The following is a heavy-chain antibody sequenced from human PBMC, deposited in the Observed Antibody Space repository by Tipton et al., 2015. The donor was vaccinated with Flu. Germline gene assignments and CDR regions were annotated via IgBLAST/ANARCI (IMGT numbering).Heavy chain of an antibody. V-gene: IGHV4-38-2*02. Sequence: LSLTCTVSGDSMRSDYFWAWIRQAPGKGLEWIGNIHYSGSPHYNPSLKSRVTISIDTSKNQFSLRLSSVTAADTAVYYCGRRDYSNYVSEPKNWFDPWGQGTLVTVSS. D-gene: IGHD4-11*01. CDR1: GDSMRSDYF. CDR2: IHYSGSP. J-gene: IGHJ5*02. CDR3: GRRDYSNYVSEPKNWFDP.